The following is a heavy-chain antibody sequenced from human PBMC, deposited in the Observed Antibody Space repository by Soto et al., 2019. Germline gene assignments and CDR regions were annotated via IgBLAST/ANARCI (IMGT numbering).Heavy chain of an antibody. CDR2: IIPILNLV. Sequence: VQLEQSETEVRKPGSSVKLSCKTSGDSFNDYAISWVRQAPGQGLEWMGGIIPILNLVRYAEKFQGRVTISATDSTGTAYLEVTRLRAQDTATDYFATATERTPVGCLDVWGLGTKVSVSS. CDR3: ATATERTPVGCLDV. D-gene: IGHD1-26*01. J-gene: IGHJ6*02. CDR1: GDSFNDYA. V-gene: IGHV1-69*01.